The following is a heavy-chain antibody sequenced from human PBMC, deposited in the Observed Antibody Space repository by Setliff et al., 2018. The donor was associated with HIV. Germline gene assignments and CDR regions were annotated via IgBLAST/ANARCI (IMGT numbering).Heavy chain of an antibody. CDR1: GYTFTTYG. D-gene: IGHD3-10*01. Sequence: ASVKVSCKASGYTFTTYGVNWVRQAPGQGLEWMGWINSYNGNTKFAQNFQGRVTMTTDTSTTTAFMELRSLKADDTGIYYCSRSGVPPYYYYGMDVWGQGTTVTVSS. J-gene: IGHJ6*02. V-gene: IGHV1-18*04. CDR2: INSYNGNT. CDR3: SRSGVPPYYYYGMDV.